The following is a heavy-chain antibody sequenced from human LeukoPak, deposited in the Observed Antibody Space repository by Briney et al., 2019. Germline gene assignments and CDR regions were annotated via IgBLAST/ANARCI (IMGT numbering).Heavy chain of an antibody. CDR1: GFTFSSYE. Sequence: GGSLRLSCAASGFTFSSYEMNWVRQAPGKGLEWVSYISSSGSTIYYADSVKGRFTISRDNFKNTLYLQMNSLRAEDTAVYYCAKDGLGCSGGSCYQNFDYWGQGTLVTVSS. V-gene: IGHV3-48*03. D-gene: IGHD2-15*01. CDR2: ISSSGSTI. CDR3: AKDGLGCSGGSCYQNFDY. J-gene: IGHJ4*02.